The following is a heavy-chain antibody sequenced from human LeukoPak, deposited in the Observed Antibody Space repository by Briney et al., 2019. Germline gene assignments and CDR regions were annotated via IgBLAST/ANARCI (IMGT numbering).Heavy chain of an antibody. Sequence: SETLSLTCTVSGGSISSYYWSWIRQPPGKGLEWIGYIYHSGSTKYNPSLKSRVTISVDTSKNQFSLKLSSVTAADTAVYYCARDGWELRAFDIWGQGTMVTVSS. CDR2: IYHSGST. CDR1: GGSISSYY. D-gene: IGHD1-26*01. V-gene: IGHV4-59*01. CDR3: ARDGWELRAFDI. J-gene: IGHJ3*02.